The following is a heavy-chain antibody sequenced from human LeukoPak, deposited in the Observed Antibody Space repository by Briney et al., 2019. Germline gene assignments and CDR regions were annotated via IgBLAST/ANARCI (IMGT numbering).Heavy chain of an antibody. J-gene: IGHJ4*02. V-gene: IGHV1-2*02. CDR2: INPNSGGT. CDR1: GYTFTGYY. CDR3: ARTLVRPIDFWSGYYKGGFDY. D-gene: IGHD3-3*01. Sequence: ASVKVSCKASGYTFTGYYMHWVRQAPGQGLEWMGWINPNSGGTNYAQKFQGRVTMTRDTSISTAYMELSRLRSDDTAVYYCARTLVRPIDFWSGYYKGGFDYWGQGTLVTVSS.